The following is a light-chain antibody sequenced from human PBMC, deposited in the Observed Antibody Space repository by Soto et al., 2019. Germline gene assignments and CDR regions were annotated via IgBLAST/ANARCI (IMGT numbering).Light chain of an antibody. V-gene: IGKV1-9*01. CDR1: QGISSY. CDR3: QHLDSYST. CDR2: AAS. J-gene: IGKJ5*01. Sequence: DIQLTQSPSFLSASVGDRVTITCRASQGISSYLAWYQQKPGKAPKLLIYAASTLQSGVPSRFSGSGSGTEFTLTFSSLRPEDFATYYCQHLDSYSTFGQGTRLEIK.